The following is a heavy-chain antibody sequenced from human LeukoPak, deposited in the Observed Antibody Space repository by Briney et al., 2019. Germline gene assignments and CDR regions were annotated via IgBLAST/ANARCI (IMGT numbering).Heavy chain of an antibody. D-gene: IGHD3-10*01. CDR1: GYTFTRND. Sequence: ASVKVSCKASGYTFTRNDLGWVRQAPGQGLEWMGWINTNTGHPTYAQGFTGRFVFSLDTSDNTAYLQISSLQAEDTAVYYCARHTPRRSGGYYYGSGSPEAPIDYWGQGTLVTVSS. J-gene: IGHJ4*02. V-gene: IGHV7-4-1*02. CDR3: ARHTPRRSGGYYYGSGSPEAPIDY. CDR2: INTNTGHP.